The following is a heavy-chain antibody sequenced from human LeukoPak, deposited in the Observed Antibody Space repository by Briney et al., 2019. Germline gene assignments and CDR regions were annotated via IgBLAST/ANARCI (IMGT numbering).Heavy chain of an antibody. CDR1: GFTFSSYA. CDR3: GRGSVTELDS. D-gene: IGHD2-21*02. Sequence: GGSLRLSCAASGFTFSSYAMSWVRQAPGEGLEWMANIKYDGSEKGYVDSVKGRFTISRDNAKNSLYLQMDSLRAEDTAVYYCGRGSVTELDSRGQGTLVTVSS. V-gene: IGHV3-7*01. CDR2: IKYDGSEK. J-gene: IGHJ4*02.